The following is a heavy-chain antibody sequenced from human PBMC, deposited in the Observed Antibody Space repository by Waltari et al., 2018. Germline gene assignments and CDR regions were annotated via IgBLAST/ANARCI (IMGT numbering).Heavy chain of an antibody. CDR2: IYHSGST. Sequence: QVQLQESGPGLLKPSETLSLTCTVSGYSISSGYYWGWIRQPPGKGLEWIGSIYHSGSTYYNPSLKSRVTISVDTSKNQSSLKLSSVTAADTAVYYCARADDFWSGYFGYWGQGTLVTVSS. CDR3: ARADDFWSGYFGY. J-gene: IGHJ4*02. V-gene: IGHV4-38-2*02. CDR1: GYSISSGYY. D-gene: IGHD3-3*01.